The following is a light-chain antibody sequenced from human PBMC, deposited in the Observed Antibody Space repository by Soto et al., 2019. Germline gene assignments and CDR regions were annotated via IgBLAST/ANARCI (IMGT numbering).Light chain of an antibody. CDR2: DAS. J-gene: IGKJ1*01. Sequence: EIVLTQSPATLSLSPGERATLSCRASQSVSKFLAWYQQKPGQAPRLLISDASNRATGIPGRFSGSGSGTDFSLTISSLEPEDFAVYYCKQRSNWPWTFGQGTKVEIK. CDR1: QSVSKF. CDR3: KQRSNWPWT. V-gene: IGKV3-11*01.